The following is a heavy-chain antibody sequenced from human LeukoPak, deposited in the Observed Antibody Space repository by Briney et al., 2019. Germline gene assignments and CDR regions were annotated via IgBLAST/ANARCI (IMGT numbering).Heavy chain of an antibody. CDR1: GFTFGRYG. D-gene: IGHD5-12*01. CDR3: ARDKIQWLRYSYFDY. J-gene: IGHJ4*02. V-gene: IGHV3-48*01. CDR2: TSGSSGSTI. Sequence: GGSLRLSCKASGFTFGRYGMNWVRQAPGGGLKWLSYTSGSSGSTIYYAQSVRGRFTISRDDAKNTLYLQMNSLRADDTAVYFCARDKIQWLRYSYFDYWGQGVLVTVSS.